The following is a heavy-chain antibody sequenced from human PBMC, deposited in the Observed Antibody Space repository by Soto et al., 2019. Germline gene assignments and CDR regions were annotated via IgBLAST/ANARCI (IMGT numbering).Heavy chain of an antibody. V-gene: IGHV3-15*01. D-gene: IGHD3-16*02. CDR3: STYDYIWGTDRYRWAY. CDR2: IKSKTDGGTT. J-gene: IGHJ4*02. CDR1: GSTFSNAW. Sequence: EVQLLESGGDLVKPGGSLRLSCAASGSTFSNAWMTWVRQAPGKGLEWVGHIKSKTDGGTTHYAAPVEGRFTISRDDSKNTLYLHTNSLKTEDTAVYYCSTYDYIWGTDRYRWAYWGQGTLVTVSS.